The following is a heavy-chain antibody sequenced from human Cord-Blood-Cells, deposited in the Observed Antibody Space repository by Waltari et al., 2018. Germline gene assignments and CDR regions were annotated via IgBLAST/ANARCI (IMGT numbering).Heavy chain of an antibody. D-gene: IGHD3-3*01. CDR2: ISYDGSNK. Sequence: QVQLVESGGGVVQPGRSLRLSCAASGFTFSSYGMHWVRPAPGRGLEWVAVISYDGSNKYYADSVKGRFTISRDNSKNTLYLQMNSLRAEDTAVYYCAKGGLRFLEWLLYYFDYWSQGTLVTISS. J-gene: IGHJ4*02. CDR3: AKGGLRFLEWLLYYFDY. CDR1: GFTFSSYG. V-gene: IGHV3-30*18.